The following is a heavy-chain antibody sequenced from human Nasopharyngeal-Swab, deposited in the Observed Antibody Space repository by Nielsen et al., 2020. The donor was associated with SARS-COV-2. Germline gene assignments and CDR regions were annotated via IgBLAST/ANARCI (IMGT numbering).Heavy chain of an antibody. CDR2: IYHSGST. J-gene: IGHJ2*01. CDR1: GGSVSSSNW. D-gene: IGHD4-17*01. Sequence: SETLSLTCAVSGGSVSSSNWWSWVRQPPRKGLEWIGEIYHSGSTNYNPSLKSRVTISVDTSKHQFSLKLSSVTAADTAVYYCAREDYGVSSYWYFDLWGRGTLVTVSS. V-gene: IGHV4-4*02. CDR3: AREDYGVSSYWYFDL.